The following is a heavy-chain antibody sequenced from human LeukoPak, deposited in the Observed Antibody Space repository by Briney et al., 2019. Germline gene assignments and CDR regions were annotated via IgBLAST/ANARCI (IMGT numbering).Heavy chain of an antibody. J-gene: IGHJ4*02. V-gene: IGHV3-30*18. CDR3: AKDQAVYCGGDCYAWRLGIDY. D-gene: IGHD2-21*02. CDR2: ISYDGNKK. CDR1: GFTFSSYG. Sequence: GGSLRLSCAASGFTFSSYGMHWVRQAPGKGLEWVAVISYDGNKKYYADSVKGRFTISRGNSKNTLYLQMNSLRAEDTAVYYCAKDQAVYCGGDCYAWRLGIDYWGQGTLVTVSS.